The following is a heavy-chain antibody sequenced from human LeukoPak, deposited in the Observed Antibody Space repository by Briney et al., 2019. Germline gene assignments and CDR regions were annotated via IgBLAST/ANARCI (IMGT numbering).Heavy chain of an antibody. Sequence: PAGGSLRLSCAASGFTFSSYAMHWVRQAPGKGLEWVAVISYDGSNKYYADSVKGRFTNSRDNSKNTLYLQMNSLRAEDTAVYYCARHGRGSGWVDYWGQGTLVTVSS. V-gene: IGHV3-30*04. CDR1: GFTFSSYA. D-gene: IGHD6-19*01. J-gene: IGHJ4*02. CDR2: ISYDGSNK. CDR3: ARHGRGSGWVDY.